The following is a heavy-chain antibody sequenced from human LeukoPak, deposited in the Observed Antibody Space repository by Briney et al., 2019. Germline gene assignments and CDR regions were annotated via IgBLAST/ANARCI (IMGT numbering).Heavy chain of an antibody. D-gene: IGHD3-22*01. CDR2: ISGNGGST. V-gene: IGHV3-23*01. CDR1: GFTFSNYA. Sequence: GGSLRLSCTTSGFTFSNYAMTWVRQAPGKGLEWVSGISGNGGSTYYADSVKGRSTISRDYSKNSLHLQMNSLRAEDTAVYYCAKTSGSYFAGFDCWGQGTLVTVSS. J-gene: IGHJ4*02. CDR3: AKTSGSYFAGFDC.